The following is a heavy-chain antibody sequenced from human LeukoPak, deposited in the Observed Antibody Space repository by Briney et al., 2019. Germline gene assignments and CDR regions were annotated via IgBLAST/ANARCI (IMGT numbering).Heavy chain of an antibody. Sequence: GGSLKLSCGASGFTFNAYNMNWVRQAPGKGLEWVSSISRSSSYIYYADSVKGRFTISRDNTKNSLYLQMSSLRAEDTAVYYCAREFSTWFDPWGQGTLVTVSS. CDR1: GFTFNAYN. J-gene: IGHJ5*02. CDR3: AREFSTWFDP. V-gene: IGHV3-21*01. CDR2: ISRSSSYI. D-gene: IGHD3-3*01.